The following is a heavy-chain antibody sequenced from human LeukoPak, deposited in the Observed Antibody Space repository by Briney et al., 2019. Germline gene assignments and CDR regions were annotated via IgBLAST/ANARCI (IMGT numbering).Heavy chain of an antibody. CDR2: IYYSGST. D-gene: IGHD5-18*01. Sequence: SETLSLTCTVSGGSISSYYWSWIRQPPGKGLEWIGYIYYSGSTNYNPSLKSRVTISVDTSKNQFSLKLSSVTAADTAVYYCARDRRGYSYWFDPWGQGTLVTVSS. CDR1: GGSISSYY. V-gene: IGHV4-59*12. CDR3: ARDRRGYSYWFDP. J-gene: IGHJ5*02.